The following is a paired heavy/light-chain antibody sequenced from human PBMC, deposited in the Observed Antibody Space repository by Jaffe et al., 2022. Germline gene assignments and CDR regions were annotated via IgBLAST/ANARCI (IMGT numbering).Light chain of an antibody. Sequence: QSVLTQPPSVSGAPGQRVTISCTGSSSNIGAGYDVHWYQQLPGTAPKLLIFGNNNRPSGVPDRFSGSKSGTSASLAITGLQAEDEADYYCQSYDSSLSGYVFGTGTKVTVL. CDR1: SSNIGAGYD. J-gene: IGLJ1*01. CDR3: QSYDSSLSGYV. V-gene: IGLV1-40*01. CDR2: GNN.
Heavy chain of an antibody. CDR3: ASRTTQRHCTGGSCPDDAFDI. D-gene: IGHD2-15*01. V-gene: IGHV1-69*01. CDR2: IIPRFGPA. CDR1: GGTFSSDG. J-gene: IGHJ3*02. Sequence: QVQLVQSGAEVKEPGSSMKVSCKASGGTFSSDGIKWVRQAPGQGLEWMGGIIPRFGPANYAQKFQGRVTITADEWTSTAYMELSSLRSEDTAVYYCASRTTQRHCTGGSCPDDAFDIWGQGTMVTVSS.